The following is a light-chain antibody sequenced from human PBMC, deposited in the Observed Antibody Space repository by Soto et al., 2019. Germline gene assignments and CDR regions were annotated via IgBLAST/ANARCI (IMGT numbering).Light chain of an antibody. CDR2: EVN. Sequence: QSVLTQPPSVSGSPGQSVTISCTGTSSDVGSYNRLSWYQQPPGTAPKLIMYEVNTRPSGVPDRFSGSKSGSTASLTISGLRAEDEADYYCSLYISGSTYVFGTGTKLTVL. J-gene: IGLJ1*01. CDR1: SSDVGSYNR. V-gene: IGLV2-18*01. CDR3: SLYISGSTYV.